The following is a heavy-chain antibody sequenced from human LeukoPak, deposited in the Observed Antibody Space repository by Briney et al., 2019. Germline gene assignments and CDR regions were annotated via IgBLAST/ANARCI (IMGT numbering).Heavy chain of an antibody. D-gene: IGHD3-22*01. CDR3: ARETYYYDSSGYPSDY. CDR2: IDPDGSRT. J-gene: IGHJ4*02. CDR1: GLTFSSYW. V-gene: IGHV3-74*01. Sequence: GSLRLSCAASGLTFSSYWMHWVRQAPGKGLLWVSRIDPDGSRTSYADSVKGRVTISRDNAKNTLYLQMNSLRAEDTAVYYCARETYYYDSSGYPSDYWGQGTLVTVSS.